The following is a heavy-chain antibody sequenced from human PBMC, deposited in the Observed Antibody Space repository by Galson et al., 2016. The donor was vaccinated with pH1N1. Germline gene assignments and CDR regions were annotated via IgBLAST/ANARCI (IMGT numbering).Heavy chain of an antibody. V-gene: IGHV3-21*04. CDR3: ARLKWPGMGSDY. CDR1: GFTFSSYS. Sequence: SLRLSCAASGFTFSSYSMNWVRQAPGKGLEWVASISSNGADTYYRDSMKGRFTISRDSAKSSVYLQMNSLRVEDTAVYYCARLKWPGMGSDYWGEGTVVTSSP. CDR2: ISSNGADT. J-gene: IGHJ4*02. D-gene: IGHD5-12*01.